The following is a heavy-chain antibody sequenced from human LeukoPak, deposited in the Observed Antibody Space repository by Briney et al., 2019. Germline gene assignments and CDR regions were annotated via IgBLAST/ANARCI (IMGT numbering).Heavy chain of an antibody. CDR2: IYYSGST. CDR3: ARAVSGRFDY. CDR1: GGSMSPYH. D-gene: IGHD6-19*01. Sequence: SETLSLTCTVSGGSMSPYHWGWIRQPPGKGLEWTGYIYYSGSTNYNPSLKSRVTISVDTSKNQFSLKLSSVTAADTAIYYCARAVSGRFDYWGQGTLVTVAS. J-gene: IGHJ4*02. V-gene: IGHV4-59*08.